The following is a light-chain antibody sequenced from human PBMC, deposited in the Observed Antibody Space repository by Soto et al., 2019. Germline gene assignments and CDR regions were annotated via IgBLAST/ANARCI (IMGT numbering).Light chain of an antibody. Sequence: DIQMTKSPSILSGSVGDLFTIPCRAIQTISSWLAWYQQKPGKAPKLLIYKASSLESGVPSRFSCSGSGTEFTLTISSLQPDDFATYYCQQYNSYSPERTFGQGTRVDIK. J-gene: IGKJ1*01. V-gene: IGKV1-5*03. CDR3: QQYNSYSPERT. CDR1: QTISSW. CDR2: KAS.